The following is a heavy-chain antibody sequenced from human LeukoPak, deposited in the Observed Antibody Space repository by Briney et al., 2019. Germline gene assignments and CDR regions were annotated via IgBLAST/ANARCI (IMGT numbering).Heavy chain of an antibody. D-gene: IGHD3-22*01. CDR2: IYYSGST. CDR3: TRDKYYYDSSGSLRFDY. J-gene: IGHJ4*02. Sequence: SETLSHTCTVSGGSISSSSYYWGWIRQPPGKGLEWIGSIYYSGSTYYNPSLKSRVTISVDTSKNQFSLKLSSVTAADTAVYYCTRDKYYYDSSGSLRFDYWGQGTLVTVSS. CDR1: GGSISSSSYY. V-gene: IGHV4-39*07.